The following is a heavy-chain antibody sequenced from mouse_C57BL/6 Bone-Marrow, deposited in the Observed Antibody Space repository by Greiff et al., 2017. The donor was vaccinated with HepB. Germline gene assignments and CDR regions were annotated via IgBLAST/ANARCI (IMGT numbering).Heavy chain of an antibody. J-gene: IGHJ4*01. CDR2: ISNGGGST. CDR1: GFTFSDYY. CDR3: ARHYYGSSYAMDY. D-gene: IGHD1-1*01. V-gene: IGHV5-12*01. Sequence: EVNLVESGGGLVQPGGSLKLSCAASGFTFSDYYMYWVRQTPEKRLEWVAYISNGGGSTYYPDTVKGRFTISRDNAKNTLYLQMSRLKSEDTAMYYCARHYYGSSYAMDYWGQGTSVTVSS.